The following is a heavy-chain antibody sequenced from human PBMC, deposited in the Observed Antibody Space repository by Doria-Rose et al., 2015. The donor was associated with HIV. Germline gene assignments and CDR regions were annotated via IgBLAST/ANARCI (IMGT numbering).Heavy chain of an antibody. V-gene: IGHV2-26*01. Sequence: QVTLKESGPVLVKPTETLTLTCTVSGVSLSSPGMGVSWIRQPPGKALEWLANIFSDDERTYETSMKSRLTISRVTSKSRVVLTMTDMDPVDTATYYCARIKSSRWYHKYYFDFWGQGALVIVSA. CDR1: GVSLSSPGMG. J-gene: IGHJ4*02. CDR2: IFSDDER. D-gene: IGHD6-13*01. CDR3: ARIKSSRWYHKYYFDF.